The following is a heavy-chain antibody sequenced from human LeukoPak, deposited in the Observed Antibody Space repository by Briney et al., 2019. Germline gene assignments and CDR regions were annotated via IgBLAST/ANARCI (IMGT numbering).Heavy chain of an antibody. V-gene: IGHV3-48*04. CDR1: GFTFSSYS. Sequence: GGSLRLSCAASGFTFSSYSMNWVRQAPGKGPEWVSYISSSSSTISYADSVKGRFTISRDNAKNTLYLQMNNLRAEDTALYYCTRGYLGIDYWGQGILVTVSS. J-gene: IGHJ4*02. CDR2: ISSSSSTI. D-gene: IGHD7-27*01. CDR3: TRGYLGIDY.